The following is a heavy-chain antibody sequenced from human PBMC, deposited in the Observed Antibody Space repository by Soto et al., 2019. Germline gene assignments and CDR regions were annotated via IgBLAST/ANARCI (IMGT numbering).Heavy chain of an antibody. CDR1: GFTFSSYG. CDR2: IWYDGSNK. CDR3: ARDPRHIVVVTANSSGMDV. Sequence: GGSLRLSCAASGFTFSSYGMHWVRQAPGKGLEWVAVIWYDGSNKYYADSVKGRFTISRDNSKNTLYLQMNSLRAEDTAVYYCARDPRHIVVVTANSSGMDVWGQGTTVTVSS. V-gene: IGHV3-33*01. J-gene: IGHJ6*02. D-gene: IGHD2-21*02.